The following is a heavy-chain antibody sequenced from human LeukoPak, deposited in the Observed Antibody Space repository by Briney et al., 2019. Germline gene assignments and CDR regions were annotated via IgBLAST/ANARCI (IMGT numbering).Heavy chain of an antibody. CDR3: ARDPKMATIQYYFDY. Sequence: GRSLRLSCAASGFTFSSYAMHWVRQAPGKGLEWVAVISYDGSNKYYADSVKGRFTISRDNSKNTLYLQMNSLRAEDTAVYYCARDPKMATIQYYFDYWGQETLVTVSS. V-gene: IGHV3-30-3*01. CDR2: ISYDGSNK. CDR1: GFTFSSYA. D-gene: IGHD5-24*01. J-gene: IGHJ4*02.